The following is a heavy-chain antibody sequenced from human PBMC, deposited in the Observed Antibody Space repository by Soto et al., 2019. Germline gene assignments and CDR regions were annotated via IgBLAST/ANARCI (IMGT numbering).Heavy chain of an antibody. Sequence: QVQLQESGPGLVKPSETLSPTCTVSGGSISSYYWSWIRQPPGKGLEWIGYIYYSGSTNYNPSLKSRVTISVDTSKNQFSLKLSSVTAADTAVYYCARQSLSEYPSFDPWYFDLWGRGTLVTVSS. CDR1: GGSISSYY. CDR3: ARQSLSEYPSFDPWYFDL. CDR2: IYYSGST. J-gene: IGHJ2*01. V-gene: IGHV4-59*08.